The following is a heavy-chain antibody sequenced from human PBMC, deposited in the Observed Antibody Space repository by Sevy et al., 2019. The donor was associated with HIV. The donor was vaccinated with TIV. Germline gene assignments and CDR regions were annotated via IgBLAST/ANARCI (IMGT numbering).Heavy chain of an antibody. J-gene: IGHJ3*01. CDR2: ISFDGSDK. CDR3: AKRERSYYDSSGNYDAFDV. V-gene: IGHV3-33*03. Sequence: GGSLRLSCAASGFDFSTYDMHWVRQAPGKGLEWVAFISFDGSDKWYVDSVKGRFTISRDNSKNTLYVQMNTLRDEDTALYYCAKRERSYYDSSGNYDAFDVWGQGTSVTVSS. CDR1: GFDFSTYD. D-gene: IGHD3-22*01.